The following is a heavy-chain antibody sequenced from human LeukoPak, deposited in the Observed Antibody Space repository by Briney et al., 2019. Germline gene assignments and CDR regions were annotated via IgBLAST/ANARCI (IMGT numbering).Heavy chain of an antibody. Sequence: SVKVSCKASAGTFISYAISWVRQAPGQGLEWMGGTIPIFGTANYAQKFQGRVTITTDESTSTAYMELSILRSEDTAVYYCGRDSKMATITDYYYYMDVWGKGTTVTVSS. CDR2: TIPIFGTA. CDR3: GRDSKMATITDYYYYMDV. J-gene: IGHJ6*03. CDR1: AGTFISYA. V-gene: IGHV1-69*05. D-gene: IGHD5-24*01.